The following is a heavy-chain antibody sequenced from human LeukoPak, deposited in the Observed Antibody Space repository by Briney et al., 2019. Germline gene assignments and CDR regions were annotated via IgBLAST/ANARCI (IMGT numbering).Heavy chain of an antibody. CDR3: ARVGATGY. Sequence: SETLSLTCTVSGGSISSSSYYWGWIRQPPGKGLEWIGSIYYSGSTYYNPSLKSRVTISVDTSKNQFSLKLSSVTAADTAVYYCARVGATGYWGQGTLVTVSS. CDR1: GGSISSSSYY. V-gene: IGHV4-39*07. CDR2: IYYSGST. D-gene: IGHD1-26*01. J-gene: IGHJ4*02.